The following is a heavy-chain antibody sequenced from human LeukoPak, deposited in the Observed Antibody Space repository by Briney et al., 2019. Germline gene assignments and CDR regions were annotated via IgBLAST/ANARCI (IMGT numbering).Heavy chain of an antibody. CDR3: ATNSDYRFEY. V-gene: IGHV3-7*01. D-gene: IGHD3-22*01. J-gene: IGHJ4*02. CDR1: RFTFSSYW. Sequence: PGGSLRLSCAASRFTFSSYWMSWVRQSLGRGLEWVAHIEKDGSKKNYVDAVKGRFTISIDNAMNSPFLQMNSLRDEDTAVYYCATNSDYRFEYWGQGTLVTVSS. CDR2: IEKDGSKK.